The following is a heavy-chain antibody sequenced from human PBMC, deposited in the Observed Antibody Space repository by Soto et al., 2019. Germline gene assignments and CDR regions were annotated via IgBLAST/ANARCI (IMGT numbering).Heavy chain of an antibody. CDR2: IFSNDEK. Sequence: PTLVNPTETLTLTCTVSGFSLSNARMGVSWIRQPPGKALEWLAHIFSNDEKSYSTSLKSRLTISKDTSKSQVVLTMTNMDPVDTATYYCARIPDYYDSSGYCLDYWGQGTLVTAPQ. D-gene: IGHD3-22*01. V-gene: IGHV2-26*01. CDR3: ARIPDYYDSSGYCLDY. J-gene: IGHJ4*02. CDR1: GFSLSNARMG.